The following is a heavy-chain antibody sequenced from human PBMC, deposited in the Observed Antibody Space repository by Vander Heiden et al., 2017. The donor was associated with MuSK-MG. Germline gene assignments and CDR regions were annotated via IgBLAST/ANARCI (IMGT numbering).Heavy chain of an antibody. D-gene: IGHD2-15*01. J-gene: IGHJ4*02. Sequence: QLQLQESGPGLVKPSETLSLTCTVSGGSIRSSSYYWGWIRQPPGKGLEWIGSIYYSGSTYYNPSLKSRVTISVDTSKNQISLKLSSVTAADTAVYYCARGPTVAATIDWGQGTLVTVSS. CDR1: GGSIRSSSYY. V-gene: IGHV4-39*01. CDR3: ARGPTVAATID. CDR2: IYYSGST.